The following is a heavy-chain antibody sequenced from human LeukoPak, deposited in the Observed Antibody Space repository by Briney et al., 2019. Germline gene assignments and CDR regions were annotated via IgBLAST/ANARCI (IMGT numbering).Heavy chain of an antibody. J-gene: IGHJ5*02. V-gene: IGHV4-59*01. Sequence: PSETLTLTCTVSGGSLSGFYWSWIRQSPRLGLEWIGFTYSDGSTMYNPSITSRVTISVDTSKNQISLRLTSVTAADTAIYYCARDVVAVPGSDNWFDPWGQGTLVTVSS. CDR3: ARDVVAVPGSDNWFDP. CDR1: GGSLSGFY. CDR2: TYSDGST. D-gene: IGHD6-19*01.